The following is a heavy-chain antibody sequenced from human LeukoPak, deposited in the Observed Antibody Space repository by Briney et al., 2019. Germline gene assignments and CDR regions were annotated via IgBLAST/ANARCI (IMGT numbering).Heavy chain of an antibody. Sequence: SETLSLTCTVSGGSISSSSYYWGWIRQPPGKGLEWIGSIYYSGSTYYNPSLKSRVTISVDTSKNQFSLKLSSVTAADTAVYYCARQRWQLVINWGQGTLVTVSS. D-gene: IGHD6-13*01. J-gene: IGHJ4*02. V-gene: IGHV4-39*01. CDR1: GGSISSSSYY. CDR2: IYYSGST. CDR3: ARQRWQLVIN.